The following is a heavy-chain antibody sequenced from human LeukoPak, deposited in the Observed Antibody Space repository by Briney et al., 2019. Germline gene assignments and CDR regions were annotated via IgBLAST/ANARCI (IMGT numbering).Heavy chain of an antibody. Sequence: GGSLRLSCAASGFTFSSYGMHWVRQAPGKGLEWVAVISYDGSNKYYADPVKGRFTISRDNAKNSLYLQMNSLRAEDTAVYYCARVTAAADSGTYLDYWGQGTLVTVSS. J-gene: IGHJ4*02. CDR3: ARVTAAADSGTYLDY. CDR2: ISYDGSNK. V-gene: IGHV3-30*03. CDR1: GFTFSSYG. D-gene: IGHD6-13*01.